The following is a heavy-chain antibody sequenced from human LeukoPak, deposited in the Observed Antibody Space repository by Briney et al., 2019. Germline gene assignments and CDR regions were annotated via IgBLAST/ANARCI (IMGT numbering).Heavy chain of an antibody. D-gene: IGHD2-8*01. CDR2: INQDGRYI. CDR3: ARESMVGGALQV. J-gene: IGHJ4*02. Sequence: PGGSLRLSCAASGFTFDRYWMHWVRQTPGKRLVWVSRINQDGRYITYADSVQGRFTISRDTAKNTLFLQMNSLRAEDTAVYYCARESMVGGALQVWAQGALVTVSS. CDR1: GFTFDRYW. V-gene: IGHV3-74*01.